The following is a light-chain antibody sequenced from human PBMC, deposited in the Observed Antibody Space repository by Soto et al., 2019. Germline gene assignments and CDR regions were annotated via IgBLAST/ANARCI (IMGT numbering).Light chain of an antibody. Sequence: ETVLTQSPATLSLSPGERATLSCRASQSFSSYLAWYQQKPGQAPRLLIYDASKRAAGIPARFSGRGSGTDFTLPISSLEPEDFAVYYCQQRSNWPPVITFGQGTRLEIK. V-gene: IGKV3-11*01. J-gene: IGKJ5*01. CDR1: QSFSSY. CDR3: QQRSNWPPVIT. CDR2: DAS.